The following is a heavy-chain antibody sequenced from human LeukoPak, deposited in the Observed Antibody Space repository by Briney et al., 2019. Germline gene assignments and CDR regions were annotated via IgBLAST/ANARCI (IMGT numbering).Heavy chain of an antibody. J-gene: IGHJ4*02. CDR2: IYITGST. V-gene: IGHV4-4*07. CDR1: GGSITSYY. D-gene: IGHD3-10*01. Sequence: SETLSLTCTVSGGSITSYYWSWIRQSAGKGLEWIGRIYITGSTTYNPSLKSRVTMSLDTSKNQFSLKLSSVTAADTAVYYCARDRGFPSSPDYWGQGTLVTVSS. CDR3: ARDRGFPSSPDY.